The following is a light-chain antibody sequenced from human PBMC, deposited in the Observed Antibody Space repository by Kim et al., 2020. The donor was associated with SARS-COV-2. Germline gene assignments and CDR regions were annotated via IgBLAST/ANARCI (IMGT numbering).Light chain of an antibody. J-gene: IGLJ2*01. CDR1: SNDVGGYNY. V-gene: IGLV2-14*03. Sequence: QSALIQPASVSGSPGQSITISCIGTSNDVGGYNYVSWYQHLPGKAPRLIIYDVTKRPSGVNDRLSGSKSANTASLTISGLLAEDEAVYYCSSFTSSRTVIFGGGTQLTVL. CDR2: DVT. CDR3: SSFTSSRTVI.